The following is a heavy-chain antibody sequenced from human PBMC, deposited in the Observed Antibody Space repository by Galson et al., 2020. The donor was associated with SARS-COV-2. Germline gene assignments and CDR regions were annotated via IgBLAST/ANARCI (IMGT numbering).Heavy chain of an antibody. CDR1: GFTFSGSA. Sequence: GESLKISCAASGFTFSGSAMHWVRQASGKGLEWLGHIRSKTNSYATHYAASVKGRFTISRDESKNTAYLQMNSLRSEDTAVYYCATFPVDTAVTTGFYFDYWGQGTLVTVSS. CDR2: IRSKTNSYAT. D-gene: IGHD5-18*01. V-gene: IGHV3-73*01. J-gene: IGHJ4*02. CDR3: ATFPVDTAVTTGFYFDY.